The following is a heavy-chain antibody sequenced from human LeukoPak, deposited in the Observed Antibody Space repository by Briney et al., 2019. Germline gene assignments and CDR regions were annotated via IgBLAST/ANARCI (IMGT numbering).Heavy chain of an antibody. CDR1: GGTFSSYA. D-gene: IGHD3-3*01. J-gene: IGHJ6*02. CDR3: ARGLAIFGVVEYYYGMDV. Sequence: ASVKVSCKASGGTFSSYAISWERQAPGQGLEWMGRIIPILGIANYAQKFQGRVTITADKSTSTAYMELSSLRSEDTAVYYCARGLAIFGVVEYYYGMDVWGQGTTVTVSS. V-gene: IGHV1-69*04. CDR2: IIPILGIA.